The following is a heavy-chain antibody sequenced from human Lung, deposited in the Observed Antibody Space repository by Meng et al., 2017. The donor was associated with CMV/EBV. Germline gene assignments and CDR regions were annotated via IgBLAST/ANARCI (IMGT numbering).Heavy chain of an antibody. CDR2: IITIFGTP. CDR3: ARGGGSGTPTWKYYGMDV. Sequence: SVKVFXKASGDTFSRYAVSWARQAPGQGLEWVGGIITIFGTPYYAQKFQGRVTITTDESTTTVYMELSSLRFEDTAVYYCARGGGSGTPTWKYYGMDVWGQGTKVTVSS. J-gene: IGHJ6*02. V-gene: IGHV1-69*05. D-gene: IGHD1-1*01. CDR1: GDTFSRYA.